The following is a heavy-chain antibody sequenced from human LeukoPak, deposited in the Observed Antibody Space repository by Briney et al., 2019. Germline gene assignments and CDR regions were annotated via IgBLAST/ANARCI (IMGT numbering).Heavy chain of an antibody. D-gene: IGHD3-10*01. J-gene: IGHJ4*01. CDR1: GDSISRRSSY. V-gene: IGHV4-61*02. CDR3: TRGLQERDIIRGFDF. CDR2: VYSTGTP. Sequence: SETLSLTCSVSGDSISRRSSYWTWIRQPAGRGLEWIGRVYSTGTPNYNPSLKSRLAMSVDTSKNQFSLTLNSVTAADTAVYFCTRGLQERDIIRGFDFWGPGILVTVSS.